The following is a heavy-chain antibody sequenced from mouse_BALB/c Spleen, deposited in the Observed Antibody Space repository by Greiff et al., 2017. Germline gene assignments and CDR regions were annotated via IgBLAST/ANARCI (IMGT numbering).Heavy chain of an antibody. CDR3: ARDRGEDPFAY. V-gene: IGHV5-6-3*01. CDR1: GFTFSSYG. CDR2: INSNGGST. J-gene: IGHJ3*01. Sequence: EVQRVESGGGLVQPGGSLKLSCAASGFTFSSYGMSWVRQTPDKRLELVATINSNGGSTYYPDSVKGRFTISRDNAKNTLYLQMSSLKSEDTAMYYCARDRGEDPFAYWGQGTLVTVSA. D-gene: IGHD3-1*01.